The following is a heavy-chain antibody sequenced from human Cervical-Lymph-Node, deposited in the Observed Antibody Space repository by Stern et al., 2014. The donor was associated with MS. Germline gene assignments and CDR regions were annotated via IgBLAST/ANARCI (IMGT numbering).Heavy chain of an antibody. D-gene: IGHD3-10*01. CDR2: IYPGNSDT. J-gene: IGHJ5*02. V-gene: IGHV5-51*01. CDR3: ARQDYYGSGSYYHWFDP. Sequence: VQLGQSGAEVKKPGESLKISCKGSGYPFSTYWIAWVRQMPGKGLEWMGIIYPGNSDTRYSSSFEGQVTFSVDKSISTAYLQWSSLTASDTAIYYCARQDYYGSGSYYHWFDPWGQGTLVTVSS. CDR1: GYPFSTYW.